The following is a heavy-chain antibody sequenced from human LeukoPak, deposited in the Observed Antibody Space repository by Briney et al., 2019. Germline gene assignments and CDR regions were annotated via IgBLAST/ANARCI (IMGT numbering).Heavy chain of an antibody. V-gene: IGHV4-4*07. CDR1: GGSISTYC. CDR3: ARGPGRWLQYEKVGFDY. CDR2: ICTSGST. Sequence: PSETLSLTCTVSGGSISTYCWSWIRQPAGKGLEWIGHICTSGSTNYNPSLKSRVTISVDTSKNQFSLKLSSVTAADTAVYYCARGPGRWLQYEKVGFDYWGQGTLVTVSS. J-gene: IGHJ4*02. D-gene: IGHD5-24*01.